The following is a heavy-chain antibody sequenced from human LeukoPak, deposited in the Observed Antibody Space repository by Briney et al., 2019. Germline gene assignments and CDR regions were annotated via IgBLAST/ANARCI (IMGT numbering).Heavy chain of an antibody. D-gene: IGHD6-13*01. CDR3: ATTQRTGIAAYLDY. V-gene: IGHV1-18*01. CDR2: ISAYNGNT. J-gene: IGHJ4*02. CDR1: GYTFTSYG. Sequence: ASVKVSCKASGYTFTSYGISWVRQAPGQGREWMGWISAYNGNTNYAQNLQGRVTMTTDTSTSTAYMELRSLRSDDPAVYYCATTQRTGIAAYLDYWGQGTLDTVSS.